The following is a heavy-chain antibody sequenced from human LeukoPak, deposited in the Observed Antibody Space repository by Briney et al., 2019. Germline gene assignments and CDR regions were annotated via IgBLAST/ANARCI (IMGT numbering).Heavy chain of an antibody. J-gene: IGHJ4*02. Sequence: GISQSLLCVASGLTFSSNYMKWLRQTPDRGLEGVAFIWSDVCKKHYADRVKGRFTLSIENTKNTRWLQINSLRAEDTGGYYRARDTKNAGTDLFYFDYWGQGTLVTVPS. V-gene: IGHV3-33*01. CDR2: IWSDVCKK. D-gene: IGHD1-14*01. CDR3: ARDTKNAGTDLFYFDY. CDR1: GLTFSSNY.